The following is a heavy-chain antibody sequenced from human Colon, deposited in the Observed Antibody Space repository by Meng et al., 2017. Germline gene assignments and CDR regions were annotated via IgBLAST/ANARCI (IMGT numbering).Heavy chain of an antibody. CDR2: IDHRGSA. CDR3: ARHGGYYQDF. Sequence: QGQFQESGPGLGKPSETLSLACSGSGASVSVNSYWSWVRQPPGRGLEWIGQIDHRGSAYYRPSLNSRVTMSLDKSRNQFSLRLTSVTAADTAVYYCARHGGYYQDFWGQGTLVTVSS. CDR1: GASVSVNSY. V-gene: IGHV4-4*02. J-gene: IGHJ4*02. D-gene: IGHD4-23*01.